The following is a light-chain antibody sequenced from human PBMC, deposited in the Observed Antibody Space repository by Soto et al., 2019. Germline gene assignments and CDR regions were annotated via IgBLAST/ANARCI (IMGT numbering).Light chain of an antibody. V-gene: IGKV1-33*01. CDR1: QGISHY. Sequence: DIQMTQSPSSLSASVGDRVTITCQAGQGISHYLNWYQQKPGKAPKLLIYDASNLDTGVPSRFRGSGSGTDFTFTITSLQPEDVATYFCQQYDNLPITFGQGTRLEIK. CDR2: DAS. J-gene: IGKJ5*01. CDR3: QQYDNLPIT.